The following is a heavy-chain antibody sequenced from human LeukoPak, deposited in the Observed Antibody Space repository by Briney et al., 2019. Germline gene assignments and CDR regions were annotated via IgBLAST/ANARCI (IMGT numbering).Heavy chain of an antibody. J-gene: IGHJ6*02. V-gene: IGHV3-11*06. D-gene: IGHD6-13*01. CDR1: GFTFSDYY. CDR3: VRWYTSSWTYYYYGMDV. CDR2: ISSSSSYT. Sequence: PGGSLRLSCAASGFTFSDYYMSWVRQAPGKGLEWVSYISSSSSYTNYADSVKGRFTISRDNAKNSLYLQMNSLRAEDTAVYYCVRWYTSSWTYYYYGMDVWGQGTTLTVSS.